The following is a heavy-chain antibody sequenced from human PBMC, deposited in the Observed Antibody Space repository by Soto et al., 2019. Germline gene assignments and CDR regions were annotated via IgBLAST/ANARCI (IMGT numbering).Heavy chain of an antibody. CDR3: AREGGQGGYAFDI. D-gene: IGHD3-16*01. CDR2: INPSGGST. V-gene: IGHV1-46*04. CDR1: GYTFTSYY. Sequence: QVQLVQSGAEVTKPGASVKVSCKASGYTFTSYYMHWVRQAPVQGLEWMGIINPSGGSTSYAQKLQGRVTMTRDRSTSTGYMELSSLRSEDTAVYYCAREGGQGGYAFDIWGQGTMVTVSS. J-gene: IGHJ3*02.